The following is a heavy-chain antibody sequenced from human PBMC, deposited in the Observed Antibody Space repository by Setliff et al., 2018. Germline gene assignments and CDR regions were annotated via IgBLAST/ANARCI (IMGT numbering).Heavy chain of an antibody. CDR3: SRDVYDFRTGQADP. Sequence: GGSLRLSCAASGFIFSNYGMYWVRQAPGKGLEWVANINQGGGDQFYVDSVRGRFIISRDNAKNSLYLHMNSLRADDTAVYYCSRDVYDFRTGQADPWGQGTLVTVSS. CDR2: INQGGGDQ. V-gene: IGHV3-7*01. D-gene: IGHD3-3*01. J-gene: IGHJ5*02. CDR1: GFIFSNYG.